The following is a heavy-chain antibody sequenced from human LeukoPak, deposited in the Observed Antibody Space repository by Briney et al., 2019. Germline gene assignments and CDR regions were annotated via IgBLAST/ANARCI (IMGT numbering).Heavy chain of an antibody. CDR1: GLTFGDYA. J-gene: IGHJ3*02. Sequence: GRSLRLSCTASGLTFGDYAMSWVRQAPGKGLEWVSFIRSKAYGGTTEYAASVKGRFIISRGDSKSIAYLQMNSLKTEDTAVYYCSRVRYCSGRSCYFGAFDIWGQGTMVTVSS. CDR2: IRSKAYGGTT. V-gene: IGHV3-49*04. D-gene: IGHD2-15*01. CDR3: SRVRYCSGRSCYFGAFDI.